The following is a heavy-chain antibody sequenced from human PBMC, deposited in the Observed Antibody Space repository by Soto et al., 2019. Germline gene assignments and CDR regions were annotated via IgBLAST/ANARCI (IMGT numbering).Heavy chain of an antibody. Sequence: ASVKVSCKASGYTFTSYYMHWVRQAPGQRLEWMGWINAGNGNTKYSQKFQGRVTITRDTSASTAYMELSSLRSEDTAVYCCARDPYDFWSGRFDPWGQGTLVTVSS. D-gene: IGHD3-3*01. CDR1: GYTFTSYY. J-gene: IGHJ5*02. V-gene: IGHV1-3*01. CDR3: ARDPYDFWSGRFDP. CDR2: INAGNGNT.